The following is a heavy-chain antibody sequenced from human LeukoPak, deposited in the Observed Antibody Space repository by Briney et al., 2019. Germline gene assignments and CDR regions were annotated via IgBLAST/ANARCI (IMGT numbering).Heavy chain of an antibody. CDR3: ARCGSSGPRGPRGPFDI. J-gene: IGHJ3*02. CDR2: INPNSGGT. V-gene: IGHV1-2*02. CDR1: GYTFTSYY. Sequence: SVKVSCKASGYTFTSYYMHWVRQAPGQGLEWMGWINPNSGGTNYAQKFQGRVTMTRDTSISTAYMELSRLRSDDTAVYYCARCGSSGPRGPRGPFDIWGQGTMVTVSS. D-gene: IGHD3-22*01.